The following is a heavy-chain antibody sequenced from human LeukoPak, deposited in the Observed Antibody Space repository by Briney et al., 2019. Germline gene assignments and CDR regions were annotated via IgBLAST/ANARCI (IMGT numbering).Heavy chain of an antibody. J-gene: IGHJ4*02. CDR3: ARAGAMVTLLYYFDY. CDR1: GFTFSSYA. CDR2: ISYDGSNK. D-gene: IGHD4-23*01. Sequence: PGRSLRLSCAASGFTFSSYAMHWVRQAPGKGLEWVAVISYDGSNKYYADSVKGRFTIFRDNSKNTLYLQMNSLRAEDTAVYFCARAGAMVTLLYYFDYWGQGTLVTVSS. V-gene: IGHV3-30*04.